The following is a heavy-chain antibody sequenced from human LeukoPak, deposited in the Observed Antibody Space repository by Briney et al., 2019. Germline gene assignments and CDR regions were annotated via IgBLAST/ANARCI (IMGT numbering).Heavy chain of an antibody. D-gene: IGHD2-15*01. J-gene: IGHJ3*02. Sequence: GGSLRLSCAASGFTFDDYGMSWVRQAPGKGLEWVSGINWNGGSTGYADSVKGRFTISRDNAKNSLYLQMSSLRAEDTALYYCARIGTSGGSCYSFRCAFDIWGQGTMVTVSS. CDR1: GFTFDDYG. V-gene: IGHV3-20*04. CDR2: INWNGGST. CDR3: ARIGTSGGSCYSFRCAFDI.